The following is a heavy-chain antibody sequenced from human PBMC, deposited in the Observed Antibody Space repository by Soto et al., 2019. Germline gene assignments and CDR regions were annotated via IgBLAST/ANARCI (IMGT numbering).Heavy chain of an antibody. J-gene: IGHJ6*02. V-gene: IGHV1-18*01. CDR3: ARDPYHVLMLNAPNLYGMDV. Sequence: QVQLVQSGAEVKKPGASVKVSCKASGYTFTTYDISWVRQAPGQGLEWMGRISTYNGNTNFPQSLQGRLTMTTDTSTTTAYMELRSLRSDDTAVYYCARDPYHVLMLNAPNLYGMDVWGQVTTVTVSS. D-gene: IGHD2-8*01. CDR1: GYTFTTYD. CDR2: ISTYNGNT.